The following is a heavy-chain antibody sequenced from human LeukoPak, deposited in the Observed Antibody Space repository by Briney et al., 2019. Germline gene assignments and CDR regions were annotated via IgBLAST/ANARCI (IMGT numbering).Heavy chain of an antibody. V-gene: IGHV3-15*01. D-gene: IGHD1-26*01. J-gene: IGHJ4*02. CDR3: TTDGVGVEGATYDN. CDR1: GFAFINAW. Sequence: GGSLRLSCAASGFAFINAWMAWVRQAPGKGLEWVGRIKAKAHGGTIEYAAPVKGRFTISRDDSKNTLYLQMNSLKTEDTAVYYCTTDGVGVEGATYDNWGQGTLVSVSS. CDR2: IKAKAHGGTI.